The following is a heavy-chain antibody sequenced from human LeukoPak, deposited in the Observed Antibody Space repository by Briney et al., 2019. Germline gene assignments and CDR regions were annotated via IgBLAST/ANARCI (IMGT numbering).Heavy chain of an antibody. Sequence: GGSLRLSCTASGFAVSNNYMSWVRQAPGKGLEWLAVISHDGSNKYYADSVKGRITISRDNSMNTLYLQMNSLRAEDTAVYYCAKVRWGSDNALDSWGQGTLVTGSS. CDR3: AKVRWGSDNALDS. V-gene: IGHV3-30*18. CDR1: GFAVSNNY. D-gene: IGHD3-16*01. J-gene: IGHJ4*02. CDR2: ISHDGSNK.